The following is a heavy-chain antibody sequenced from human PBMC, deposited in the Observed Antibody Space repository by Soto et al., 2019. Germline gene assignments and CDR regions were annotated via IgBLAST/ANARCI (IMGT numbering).Heavy chain of an antibody. CDR1: GFTFSSYA. Sequence: GGSLRLSCAASGFTFSSYAMSWVRQAPGKGLEWVSAISGSGGSTYYADSVKGRFTISRDNSKNTLYLQMNSLRAEDTAVYYCAKVTGMAPGVYYFDYWGQGTLVTVSS. J-gene: IGHJ4*02. D-gene: IGHD5-18*01. CDR3: AKVTGMAPGVYYFDY. CDR2: ISGSGGST. V-gene: IGHV3-23*01.